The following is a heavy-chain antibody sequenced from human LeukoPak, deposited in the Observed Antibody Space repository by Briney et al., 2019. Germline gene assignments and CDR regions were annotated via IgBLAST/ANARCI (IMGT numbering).Heavy chain of an antibody. D-gene: IGHD2-15*01. CDR1: GFTFSSYA. CDR3: AKASRGCCSGGSCYRVYFDY. CDR2: ISGSGGST. Sequence: PGGSLRLSCAASGFTFSSYAMSWVRQAPGKGLEWVSAISGSGGSTYYADSVKGRFTISRDNSKNTLYLQMNSLRAEDTAVYYCAKASRGCCSGGSCYRVYFDYWGQGTVVTVSS. V-gene: IGHV3-23*01. J-gene: IGHJ4*02.